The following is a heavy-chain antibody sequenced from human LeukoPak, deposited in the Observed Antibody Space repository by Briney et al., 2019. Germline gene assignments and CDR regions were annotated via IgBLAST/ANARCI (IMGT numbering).Heavy chain of an antibody. CDR3: ARGSSSYDC. D-gene: IGHD6-13*01. Sequence: GGSLRLSCAASGFTFSSYSMNWIRQAPGKGLEWVSSISSDSIYIYYADSVKGRFTSSRDNAKNSLYLQMNSLRAEDTAVYYCARGSSSYDCWGQGTLLTVSS. V-gene: IGHV3-21*01. CDR1: GFTFSSYS. CDR2: ISSDSIYI. J-gene: IGHJ4*02.